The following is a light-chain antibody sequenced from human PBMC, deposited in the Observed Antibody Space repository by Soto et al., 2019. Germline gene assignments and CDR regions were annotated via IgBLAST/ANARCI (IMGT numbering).Light chain of an antibody. Sequence: ETVLTQSPGTLSLSPGGRATLSCRASQSVSSYLAWYQQKPGQAPRLLIYDASNRATGIPARFSGSGSGRDFTLTITRLEPEDFAVYYCQQYGSSPWTFGQGTKWIS. J-gene: IGKJ1*01. CDR1: QSVSSY. CDR3: QQYGSSPWT. V-gene: IGKV3-20*01. CDR2: DAS.